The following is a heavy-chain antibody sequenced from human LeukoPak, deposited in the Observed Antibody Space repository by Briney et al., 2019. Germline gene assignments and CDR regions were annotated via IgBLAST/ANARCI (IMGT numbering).Heavy chain of an antibody. CDR2: INPNSGGT. CDR1: GYTFTGYY. D-gene: IGHD6-19*01. J-gene: IGHJ3*02. V-gene: IGHV1-2*02. Sequence: GASVTVSCKASGYTFTGYYMHWVRQAPGQGLEWMGWINPNSGGTNYAQKFQGRVTMTRDTSISTAYMELSRLRSDDTAVYYCARDLSGWYKDAFDIWGQGTMVTVSS. CDR3: ARDLSGWYKDAFDI.